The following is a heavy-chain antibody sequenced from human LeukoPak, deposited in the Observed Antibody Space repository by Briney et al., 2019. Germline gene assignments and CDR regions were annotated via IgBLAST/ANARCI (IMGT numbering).Heavy chain of an antibody. CDR1: GFTFSSYA. V-gene: IGHV3-23*01. D-gene: IGHD5-12*01. CDR2: ISGSGGCT. CDR3: AKRSGYDYWYFDY. J-gene: IGHJ4*02. Sequence: PGGSLRLSCAASGFTFSSYAMSWVRQAPGKGLEWVSGISGSGGCTYYADSVKGRFTISRDNSKNTLYLQMNSLRAEDTAVYYCAKRSGYDYWYFDYWGQGTLVTVSS.